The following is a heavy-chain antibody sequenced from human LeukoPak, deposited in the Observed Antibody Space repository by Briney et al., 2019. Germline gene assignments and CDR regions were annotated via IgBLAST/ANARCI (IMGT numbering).Heavy chain of an antibody. CDR3: AREEYDSSGYLSY. CDR1: GFTFSSYG. Sequence: GGSLRLSCAASGFTFSSYGMSWVRQAPGKGLEWVSGISGSGGSTYYADSVKGRLTISRDNAKNSLYLQMNSLRAEDTAVYYCAREEYDSSGYLSYWGQGTLVTVSS. D-gene: IGHD3-22*01. V-gene: IGHV3-23*01. J-gene: IGHJ4*02. CDR2: ISGSGGST.